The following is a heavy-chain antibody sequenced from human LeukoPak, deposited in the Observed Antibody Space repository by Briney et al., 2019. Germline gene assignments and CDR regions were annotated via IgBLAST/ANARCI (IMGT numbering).Heavy chain of an antibody. V-gene: IGHV3-74*01. D-gene: IGHD4-17*01. CDR1: GFTFSNYW. Sequence: GGSLRLSCAASGFTFSNYWMHWVRQAPGKGLVWVSRINGDGGTPSYAGSVEGRFTISRDNAKNTLYLRMNSPRAEDTAVYFCAREPHSDYSDHTDAFDIWGQGTLVTVSS. J-gene: IGHJ3*02. CDR3: AREPHSDYSDHTDAFDI. CDR2: INGDGGTP.